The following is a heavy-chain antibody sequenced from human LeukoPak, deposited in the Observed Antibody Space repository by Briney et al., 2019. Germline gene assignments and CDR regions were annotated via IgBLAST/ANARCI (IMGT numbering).Heavy chain of an antibody. D-gene: IGHD3-22*01. CDR2: INPSGGST. V-gene: IGHV1-46*03. CDR1: GYTFTSYY. J-gene: IGHJ4*02. Sequence: GASVKVSCKASGYTFTSYYMHWVRQAPGQGLEWMGIINPSGGSTSYAQKFQGRVTMTRDTSTSTVYMEPSSLRSEDTAVYYCARYYYDSSGYYSGFDYWGQGTLVTVSS. CDR3: ARYYYDSSGYYSGFDY.